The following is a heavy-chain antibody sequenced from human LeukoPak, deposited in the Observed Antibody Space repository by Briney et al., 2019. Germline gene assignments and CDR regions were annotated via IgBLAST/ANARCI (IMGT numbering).Heavy chain of an antibody. D-gene: IGHD3-16*01. Sequence: GASVKVSCKASGYTFTGYYMHWVRQAPGQGLEWMGWINPNSGGTNYAQKFQGRVTMTRDTSISTAYMELSRLRSDDTAVYYCATTRNGYDYISLDYWGQGTLVTVSS. CDR1: GYTFTGYY. V-gene: IGHV1-2*02. CDR3: ATTRNGYDYISLDY. CDR2: INPNSGGT. J-gene: IGHJ4*02.